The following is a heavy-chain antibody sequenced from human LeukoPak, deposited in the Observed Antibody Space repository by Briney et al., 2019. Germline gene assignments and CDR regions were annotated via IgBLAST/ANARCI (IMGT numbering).Heavy chain of an antibody. CDR1: GYTFTVYY. V-gene: IGHV1-2*02. D-gene: IGHD3-9*01. J-gene: IGHJ5*02. CDR2: INPNSGGT. CDR3: ARRGYDILTGYYNGNWFDP. Sequence: ASVKVSCKAPGYTFTVYYMHWVRQAPGQGLEWMGWINPNSGGTNYAQKFQGRVTMTRDTSISTAYMELSRPRSDDTAVYYCARRGYDILTGYYNGNWFDPWGQGTLVTVSS.